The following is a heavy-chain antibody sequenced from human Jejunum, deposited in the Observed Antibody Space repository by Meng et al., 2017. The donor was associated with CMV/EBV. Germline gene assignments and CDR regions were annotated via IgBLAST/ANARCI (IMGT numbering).Heavy chain of an antibody. Sequence: SNYAMNWVRQPPGKGLEWVSGISSSGDNTNYADSVKGRFTISRDNSQNTLDLQMNSPRAEDTAVYYCATPPRNYNSNWYTYSFAYWGQGTLVTVSS. CDR3: ATPPRNYNSNWYTYSFAY. CDR1: SNYA. V-gene: IGHV3-23*01. D-gene: IGHD6-13*01. CDR2: ISSSGDNT. J-gene: IGHJ4*02.